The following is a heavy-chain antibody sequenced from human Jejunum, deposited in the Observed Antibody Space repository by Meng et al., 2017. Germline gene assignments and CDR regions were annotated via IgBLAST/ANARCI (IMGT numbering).Heavy chain of an antibody. CDR2: IHKSGGDI. V-gene: IGHV3-48*03. J-gene: IGHJ4*02. Sequence: GGSLRLSCAVSGFILSNYEMSWVRQAPGKGLEWISYIHKSGGDIDYADSVKGRFTISRDNAKNTLYLQMNTLRVEDTAVYYCASLVVREEGECWGQGTLVTVSS. CDR3: ASLVVREEGEC. D-gene: IGHD3-10*01. CDR1: GFILSNYE.